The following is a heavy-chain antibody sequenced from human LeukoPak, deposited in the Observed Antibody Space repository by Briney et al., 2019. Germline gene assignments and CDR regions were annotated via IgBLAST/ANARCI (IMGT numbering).Heavy chain of an antibody. Sequence: PGRSLRLSCAASGFTFSPYGMHWVRQAPGKGLEWVAVISYDGSDKYYADSVKGRFTISRDNSKNTLYLQMNRLRPDDTAVYYWARDSRQLALDYWGQGPLVTVSS. CDR1: GFTFSPYG. J-gene: IGHJ4*02. D-gene: IGHD6-13*01. CDR2: ISYDGSDK. V-gene: IGHV3-30*03. CDR3: ARDSRQLALDY.